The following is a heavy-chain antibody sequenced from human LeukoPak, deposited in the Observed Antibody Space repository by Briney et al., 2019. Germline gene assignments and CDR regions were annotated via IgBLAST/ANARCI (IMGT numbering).Heavy chain of an antibody. CDR2: IYPGDSDT. V-gene: IGHV5-51*01. D-gene: IGHD3-10*01. Sequence: GESLKISCKGSGYSFTSYWIGWVRQMPGKGLEWMGIIYPGDSDTRYSPSFQGQVTISADKSISTAYLQWSSLKASDTATYYCARRSGSGSYYNDRHYYYYYGMDVWGQGTTVTVSS. CDR3: ARRSGSGSYYNDRHYYYYYGMDV. CDR1: GYSFTSYW. J-gene: IGHJ6*02.